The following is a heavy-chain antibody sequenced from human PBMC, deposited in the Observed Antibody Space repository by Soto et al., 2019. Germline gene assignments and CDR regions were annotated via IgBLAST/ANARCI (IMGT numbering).Heavy chain of an antibody. V-gene: IGHV6-1*01. CDR1: GDSVSSNSAA. J-gene: IGHJ3*02. Sequence: SQTLSLTCAISGDSVSSNSAAWNWIRQSPSRGLEWLGRTYYKSKWYNDYAESVKSRITINPDTSKNQFSLQLNSVTPEDTAVYYCARDRWGRGWRGTDCIEIWGQGTMVSVSS. CDR2: TYYKSKWYN. CDR3: ARDRWGRGWRGTDCIEI. D-gene: IGHD6-19*01.